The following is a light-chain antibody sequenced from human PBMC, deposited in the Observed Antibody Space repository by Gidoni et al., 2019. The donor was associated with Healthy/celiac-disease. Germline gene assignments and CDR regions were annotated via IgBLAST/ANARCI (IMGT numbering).Light chain of an antibody. CDR3: QQYGSSPGIT. CDR2: GAS. CDR1: QSVSSSY. Sequence: EMVLTQSPCTLSLSPGERATLSCRASQSVSSSYLAWYQQKPGQAPRLLIYGASSRATGIPDRFSGSGSGTDFTLTISRLEPEDFAVYYCQQYGSSPGITFGQGTRLEIK. J-gene: IGKJ5*01. V-gene: IGKV3-20*01.